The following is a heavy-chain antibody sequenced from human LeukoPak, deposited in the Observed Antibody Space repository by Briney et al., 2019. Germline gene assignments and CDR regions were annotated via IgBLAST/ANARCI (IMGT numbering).Heavy chain of an antibody. Sequence: ASVKVSCKASGYTFTSYGISWVRQAPGQGLEWMGWISAYNGNTNYAQKLQGRVTMTTDSSTRTAYMELRSLRSDDTAVYYCARDSPYCSGGRCYEGVFDYWGQGTLVTVSS. D-gene: IGHD2-15*01. CDR1: GYTFTSYG. CDR3: ARDSPYCSGGRCYEGVFDY. J-gene: IGHJ4*02. V-gene: IGHV1-18*01. CDR2: ISAYNGNT.